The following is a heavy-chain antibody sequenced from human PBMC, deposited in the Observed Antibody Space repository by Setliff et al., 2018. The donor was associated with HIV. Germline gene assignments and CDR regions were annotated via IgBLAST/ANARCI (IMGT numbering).Heavy chain of an antibody. D-gene: IGHD6-19*01. CDR3: VRRKSSGWYADY. J-gene: IGHJ4*02. Sequence: GESLKISCKASGYVFTSNWIGWVRQMPGKGPEWMAIIYPDDSDTRYSPSFQGQVTISADNSITTAYLQWSSLKASDTAMYYCVRRKSSGWYADYWGQGTLVTVS. CDR1: GYVFTSNW. CDR2: IYPDDSDT. V-gene: IGHV5-51*01.